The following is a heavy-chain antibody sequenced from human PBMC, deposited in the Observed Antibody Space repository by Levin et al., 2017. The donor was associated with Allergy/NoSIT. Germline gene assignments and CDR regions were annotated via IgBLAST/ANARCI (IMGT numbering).Heavy chain of an antibody. CDR3: AKDSVPTRGRNYYYGMDV. Sequence: GGSLRLSCAASGFTFSSYGMHWVRQAPGKGLEWVAVISYDGSNKYYADSVKGRFTISRDNSKNTLYLQMNSLRAEDTAVYYCAKDSVPTRGRNYYYGMDVWGQGTTVTVSS. J-gene: IGHJ6*02. V-gene: IGHV3-30*18. D-gene: IGHD3-10*01. CDR2: ISYDGSNK. CDR1: GFTFSSYG.